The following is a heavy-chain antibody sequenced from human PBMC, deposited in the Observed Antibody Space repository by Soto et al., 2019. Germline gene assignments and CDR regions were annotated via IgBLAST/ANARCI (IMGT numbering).Heavy chain of an antibody. Sequence: XETLSLPGSVSGYSIRRDDYWGWIRQPPGKGLELIGTISHSGSTSYNPSLKSRVSISVDTSKNQFSLKLRSVNAADTAMYYCVRDGDVLVRRVIEWFDPWGQGTRVTVSS. CDR3: VRDGDVLVRRVIEWFDP. V-gene: IGHV4-38-2*02. D-gene: IGHD3-10*01. CDR2: ISHSGST. CDR1: GYSIRRDDY. J-gene: IGHJ5*02.